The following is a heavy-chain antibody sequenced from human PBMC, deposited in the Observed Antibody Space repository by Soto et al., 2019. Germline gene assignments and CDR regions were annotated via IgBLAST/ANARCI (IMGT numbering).Heavy chain of an antibody. J-gene: IGHJ6*02. V-gene: IGHV3-7*04. CDR1: GFTFSSYW. CDR3: ARDPPYYGMDG. CDR2: IKQDGSEK. Sequence: EVQLVESGGGLVQPGGSLRLSCAASGFTFSSYWMSWVRQAPGKGLEWVANIKQDGSEKYYVDSVKGRFTISRDNAKNALYLPMSGVRAEDTAVYYCARDPPYYGMDGWGQGTTVTVSS.